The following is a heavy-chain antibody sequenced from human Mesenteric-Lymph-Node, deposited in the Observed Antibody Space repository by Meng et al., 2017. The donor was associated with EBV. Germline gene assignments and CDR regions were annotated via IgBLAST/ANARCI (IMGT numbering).Heavy chain of an antibody. CDR3: ARGEKGPIDY. Sequence: QVQRLQWGAGLLNPSWHLSLDCAVYGGFCRGYYWTWLRPHPGKGMGWIVENNHSGSTNYSPSLKSRVTISVDTSKNQFSLKLSSVTAADTAVYYCARGEKGPIDYWGQGTLVTVSS. CDR1: GGFCRGYY. CDR2: NNHSGST. J-gene: IGHJ4*02. V-gene: IGHV4-34*01.